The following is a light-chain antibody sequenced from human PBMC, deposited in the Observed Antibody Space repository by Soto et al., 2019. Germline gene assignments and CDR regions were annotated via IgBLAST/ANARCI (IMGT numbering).Light chain of an antibody. V-gene: IGLV2-8*01. CDR2: EVV. CDR3: KSYAGSNTYA. CDR1: KNDIGVYDF. J-gene: IGLJ1*01. Sequence: VLTQPPSACGSPGQSFTISCTGTKNDIGVYDFVSWYQHHPGKAPRLIIYEVVQRPSGVPDRFSGSKSGNTASLTVSGLQAAAEADYFCKSYAGSNTYAFGSGTTVTV.